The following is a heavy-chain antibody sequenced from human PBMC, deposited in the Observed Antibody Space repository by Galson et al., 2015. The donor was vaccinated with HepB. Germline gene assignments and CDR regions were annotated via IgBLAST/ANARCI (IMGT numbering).Heavy chain of an antibody. V-gene: IGHV3-7*03. Sequence: SLRLSCAASGFIFRNYWMSWVRQAPGKGLEWVANINQDGSEKHYVDSVKGRFTISRDNAKNSLYLQMNSLRAEDTAVYYCAREDRVEMATTPYYYYGMDVWGQGTTVTVSS. CDR1: GFIFRNYW. CDR2: INQDGSEK. D-gene: IGHD5-24*01. CDR3: AREDRVEMATTPYYYYGMDV. J-gene: IGHJ6*02.